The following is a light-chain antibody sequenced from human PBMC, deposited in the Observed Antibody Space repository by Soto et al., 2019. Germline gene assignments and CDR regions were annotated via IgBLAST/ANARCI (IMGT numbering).Light chain of an antibody. Sequence: QSVLTQPASVSGSPGQSITISCTGTSSDVGGYNYVSWYQQHPGKAPKLMIYEVSNRPSGVSNRFSGSKSGNTASLTISGLQAEDEADYYCISYTTSNTRVFGTGTKLTVL. CDR3: ISYTTSNTRV. CDR1: SSDVGGYNY. CDR2: EVS. J-gene: IGLJ1*01. V-gene: IGLV2-14*01.